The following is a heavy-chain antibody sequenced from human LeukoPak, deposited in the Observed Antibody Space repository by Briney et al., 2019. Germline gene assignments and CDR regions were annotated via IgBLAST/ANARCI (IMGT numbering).Heavy chain of an antibody. Sequence: PGGSVRLSCAASGFTVSNNYMSWVRQAPGKGLEWVSITYSDSSTNYADSVKGRFTISRDTSQNTLSLQMNSLRAEDTAVYYCVRKNRDFNAAFDIWGQGTVVTVSS. J-gene: IGHJ3*02. CDR3: VRKNRDFNAAFDI. CDR1: GFTVSNNY. D-gene: IGHD2-21*02. V-gene: IGHV3-53*01. CDR2: TYSDSST.